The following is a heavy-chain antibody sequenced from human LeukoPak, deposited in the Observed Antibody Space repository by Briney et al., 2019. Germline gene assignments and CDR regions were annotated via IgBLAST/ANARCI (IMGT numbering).Heavy chain of an antibody. V-gene: IGHV4-34*01. CDR3: ASSSGWLIPFDY. Sequence: NPSETLSLTCAVYGGSFSGYYWSWIRQPPGKGLEWIGEINHSGSTNYNPSLKSRVTISVDTSKNQFSLKLSSVTAADTAVYYCASSSGWLIPFDYWGQGTLVTVSS. J-gene: IGHJ4*02. CDR2: INHSGST. D-gene: IGHD6-19*01. CDR1: GGSFSGYY.